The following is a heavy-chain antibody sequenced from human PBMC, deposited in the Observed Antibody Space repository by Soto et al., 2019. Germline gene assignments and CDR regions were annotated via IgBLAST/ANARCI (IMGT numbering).Heavy chain of an antibody. D-gene: IGHD6-19*01. CDR2: IYYSGSS. V-gene: IGHV4-31*03. CDR1: SGSITSVNSY. CDR3: ARGSSGWSSIRLDD. J-gene: IGHJ4*02. Sequence: SETLSLTCTVSSGSITSVNSYWSWIRQFPGKGLEWIGYIYYSGSSYYNPSLKGRVTISEDMSKKQFSLKLNSVTAADTAVYYCARGSSGWSSIRLDDWGQGTLVTVSS.